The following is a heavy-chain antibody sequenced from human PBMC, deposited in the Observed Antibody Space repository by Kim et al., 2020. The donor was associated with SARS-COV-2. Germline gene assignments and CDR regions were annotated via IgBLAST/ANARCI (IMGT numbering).Heavy chain of an antibody. CDR2: IYSSGTT. CDR1: GVSIISYY. V-gene: IGHV4-59*01. J-gene: IGHJ6*03. D-gene: IGHD6-6*01. CDR3: ARARPESTSSLFYYYYY. Sequence: SETLSLTCSVSGVSIISYYWSWIRQSPGKGLDWIGYIYSSGTTYYNPSLKSRVTISLDTSKNQFSLDMTSVTAADTAVYYCARARPESTSSLFYYYYY.